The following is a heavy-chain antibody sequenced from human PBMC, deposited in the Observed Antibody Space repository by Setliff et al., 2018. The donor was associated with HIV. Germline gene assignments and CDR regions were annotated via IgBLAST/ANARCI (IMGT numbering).Heavy chain of an antibody. Sequence: ETLSLTCTVSGVSISSHCWSWIRQPPGKGLEWIGYIYYSGSTNYNPSLKSRVTISVDTSKNQFSLRLSSVTAADTAVYYCARVPRQLLKGAAAYFDYWGQGTLVTVSS. J-gene: IGHJ4*02. V-gene: IGHV4-59*11. CDR3: ARVPRQLLKGAAAYFDY. CDR2: IYYSGST. CDR1: GVSISSHC. D-gene: IGHD5-18*01.